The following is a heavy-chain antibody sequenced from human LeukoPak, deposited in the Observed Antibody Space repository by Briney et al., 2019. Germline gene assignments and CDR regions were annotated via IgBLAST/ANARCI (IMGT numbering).Heavy chain of an antibody. CDR2: IYSGGST. J-gene: IGHJ4*02. CDR1: GFTVSSNY. D-gene: IGHD6-13*01. V-gene: IGHV3-66*01. Sequence: PGGSLRLSCAASGFTVSSNYMSWVRQAPGKGLEWVSVIYSGGSTYYADSVKGRFTISRDNSKNTLYLQMNSLRAEDTAVYYCARSRIAAAGNLGYWGQGTLVTVSS. CDR3: ARSRIAAAGNLGY.